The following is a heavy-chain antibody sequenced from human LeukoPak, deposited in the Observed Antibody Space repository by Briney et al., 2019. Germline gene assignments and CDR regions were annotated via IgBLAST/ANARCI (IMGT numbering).Heavy chain of an antibody. J-gene: IGHJ4*02. V-gene: IGHV4-59*01. CDR3: ARSRAVVVPAAID. D-gene: IGHD2-2*01. CDR2: IYYSGST. CDR1: GGSISSYY. Sequence: SETLSLTCTVSGGSISSYYWSWIRQPPGKGLEWIGYIYYSGSTNYNPSLKSRVTISVDTSKNQFSLKLSSVTAADTAVYYCARSRAVVVPAAIDWGQGTLVTVSS.